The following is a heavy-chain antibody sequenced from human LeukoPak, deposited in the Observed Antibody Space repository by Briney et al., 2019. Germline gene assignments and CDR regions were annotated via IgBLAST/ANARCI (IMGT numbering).Heavy chain of an antibody. Sequence: GGSLRLSCAASGFSVGSNFMTWVRQPPGKGLEWVSVIFGAETTFYADSVKGRFTISRDHSKNTLYLQMSSLRAEGTAVYYCARTKEMATISYFDSWGQGTLVTVSS. J-gene: IGHJ4*02. CDR3: ARTKEMATISYFDS. CDR2: IFGAETT. V-gene: IGHV3-66*01. D-gene: IGHD5-24*01. CDR1: GFSVGSNF.